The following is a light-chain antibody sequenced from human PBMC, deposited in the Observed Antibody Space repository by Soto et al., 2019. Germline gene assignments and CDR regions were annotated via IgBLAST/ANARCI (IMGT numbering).Light chain of an antibody. V-gene: IGKV1-5*03. CDR1: QSINNW. CDR2: KAS. Sequence: DIQMTQSPSTLSASVGARVTITCRASQSINNWLAWYQQKPGKAPKLFIFKASTLEIGVPSRFSGSGSGTEFTLSISSLQPDDFATYFCQQYESFPRTFGQGTKVEIK. CDR3: QQYESFPRT. J-gene: IGKJ1*01.